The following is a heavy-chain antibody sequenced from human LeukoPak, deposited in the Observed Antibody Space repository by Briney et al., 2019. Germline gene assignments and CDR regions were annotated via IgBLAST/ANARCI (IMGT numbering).Heavy chain of an antibody. CDR1: GGTFSSYA. Sequence: ASVKVSCKASGGTFSSYAISWVRQAPGQGLEWMGRIIPIFGTANYAQKFQGRVTITTDESTGTAYMELSSLRSEDTAVYYCESPQVAHDAFDIWGQGAMVTVSS. J-gene: IGHJ3*02. CDR3: ESPQVAHDAFDI. V-gene: IGHV1-69*05. D-gene: IGHD2-15*01. CDR2: IIPIFGTA.